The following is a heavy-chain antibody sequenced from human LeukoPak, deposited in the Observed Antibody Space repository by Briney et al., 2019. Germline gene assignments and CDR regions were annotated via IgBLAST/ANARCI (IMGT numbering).Heavy chain of an antibody. D-gene: IGHD6-19*01. V-gene: IGHV3-33*01. CDR3: ATAVAGFYYFDY. Sequence: GRSLRLSCAASEFTFSSYGMHWVRQAPGKGLEWVAVIWYDGSNKYYADSVKGRFTISRDNSKNTLYLQMNSLRAEDTAAYYCATAVAGFYYFDYWGQGTLVTVSS. CDR1: EFTFSSYG. CDR2: IWYDGSNK. J-gene: IGHJ4*02.